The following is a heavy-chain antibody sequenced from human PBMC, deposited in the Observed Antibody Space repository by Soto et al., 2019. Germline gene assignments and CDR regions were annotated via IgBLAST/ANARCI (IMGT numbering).Heavy chain of an antibody. CDR2: MKSDGTIT. Sequence: GGSLRLSCAASGFTFSTYWMNWVRQVPGKGLVWLAGMKSDGTITNYADSVKGRFTISRDNVKNTLSLQMNGLRGEDTAVYYCTRLSGDHVAFFSYGMDAGGRGTTVTGSS. CDR3: TRLSGDHVAFFSYGMDA. V-gene: IGHV3-74*01. J-gene: IGHJ6*02. D-gene: IGHD2-21*01. CDR1: GFTFSTYW.